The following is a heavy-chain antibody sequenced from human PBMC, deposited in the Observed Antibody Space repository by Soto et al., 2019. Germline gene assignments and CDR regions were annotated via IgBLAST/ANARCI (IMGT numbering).Heavy chain of an antibody. CDR3: ARGLTTSCGADDY. CDR1: GGSFSGYY. J-gene: IGHJ4*02. Sequence: QVQLQQWGAGLLKPSETLSLTCAVYGGSFSGYYWSWIRQPPGKGLEWIGEINHSGSTNYNPSLKSRVTIAVDTSKNQFSLKLSSVTAADTAVYYCARGLTTSCGADDYLGQGTLVTVSS. V-gene: IGHV4-34*01. D-gene: IGHD3-3*01. CDR2: INHSGST.